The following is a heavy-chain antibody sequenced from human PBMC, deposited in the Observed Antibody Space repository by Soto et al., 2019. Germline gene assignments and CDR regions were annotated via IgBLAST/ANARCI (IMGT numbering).Heavy chain of an antibody. CDR1: GFTFSSYS. Sequence: GGSLRLSCAASGFTFSSYSMNWVRQAPGKGLEWVSSISSSSSYIYYADSVKGRFTISRDNAKNSLYLQMNSLRAEDTAVYYCARGAGIAAGAFDIWGQGTMVTVSS. D-gene: IGHD6-13*01. CDR2: ISSSSSYI. J-gene: IGHJ3*02. V-gene: IGHV3-21*01. CDR3: ARGAGIAAGAFDI.